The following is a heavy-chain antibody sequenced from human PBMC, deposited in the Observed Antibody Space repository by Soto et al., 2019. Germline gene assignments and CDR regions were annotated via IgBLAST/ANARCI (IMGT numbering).Heavy chain of an antibody. Sequence: GESLKISCQGSGYSFTINCIGWVRQMPGKGLEWMGIINPADSDIKYSPSFQGQVTISADKSIGTAYLQWSSLKASDTAMYYCARHQRDDASRKIDCWGQGTLVTVSS. D-gene: IGHD3-16*01. V-gene: IGHV5-51*01. CDR3: ARHQRDDASRKIDC. CDR1: GYSFTINC. J-gene: IGHJ4*02. CDR2: INPADSDI.